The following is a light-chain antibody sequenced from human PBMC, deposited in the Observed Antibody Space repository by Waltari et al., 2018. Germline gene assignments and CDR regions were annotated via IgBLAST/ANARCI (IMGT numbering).Light chain of an antibody. V-gene: IGKV2-40*01. J-gene: IGKJ1*01. Sequence: DIVMTQTPLSLPVTLGEPASISCRSSQSLLDSEDGNTYLEWYLQKPGQSPQLLIYEVSNRASGVPDRFRGSGSDADFTLKISRVEAEDVGVYHCMQALEVPWTFGQGTKVEIK. CDR2: EVS. CDR3: MQALEVPWT. CDR1: QSLLDSEDGNTY.